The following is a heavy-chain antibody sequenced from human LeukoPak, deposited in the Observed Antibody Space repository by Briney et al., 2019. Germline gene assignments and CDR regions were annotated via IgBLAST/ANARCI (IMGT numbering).Heavy chain of an antibody. D-gene: IGHD4/OR15-4a*01. Sequence: GGSLILSFAASGFTFSSYEMNWVRQAPGKGLQWVSYISSSGSTIYYGVSVKGRFTLASDNAKNSLYLQMNSLRAEDTAVYYCARSNFLYYFDYWGQGTLVTVSS. V-gene: IGHV3-48*03. J-gene: IGHJ4*02. CDR3: ARSNFLYYFDY. CDR2: ISSSGSTI. CDR1: GFTFSSYE.